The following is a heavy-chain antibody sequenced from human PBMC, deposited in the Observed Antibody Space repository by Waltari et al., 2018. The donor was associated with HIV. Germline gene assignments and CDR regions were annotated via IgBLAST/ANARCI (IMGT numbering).Heavy chain of an antibody. J-gene: IGHJ4*02. Sequence: QLHLQESGPGLVKPSETLSLTCSVPGASISSSSYYWAWIRQPPGKGLEWIGAIYYRGTAYYNPSVKGRVSASLDASKNELSLKLTSVTATDTALYYCARLRFHSLYYFDSWGPGILVTVSS. CDR2: IYYRGTA. V-gene: IGHV4-39*01. CDR3: ARLRFHSLYYFDS. CDR1: GASISSSSYY. D-gene: IGHD3-16*01.